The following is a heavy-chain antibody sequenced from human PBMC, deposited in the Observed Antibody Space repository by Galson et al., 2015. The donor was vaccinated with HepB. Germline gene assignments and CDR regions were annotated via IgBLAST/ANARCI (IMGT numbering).Heavy chain of an antibody. CDR3: ARDRKASAHYGSGRLWAFDS. D-gene: IGHD3-10*01. CDR1: GYSFTAYY. Sequence: SVKVSCKASGYSFTAYYIHWMRQAPGQGLEWMGRINPTSGATDYAQKFQGRVTMTRDTSVGTAYMELSSLTHDDTALYFCARDRKASAHYGSGRLWAFDSWGQGSLVTVSS. J-gene: IGHJ5*01. CDR2: INPTSGAT. V-gene: IGHV1-2*06.